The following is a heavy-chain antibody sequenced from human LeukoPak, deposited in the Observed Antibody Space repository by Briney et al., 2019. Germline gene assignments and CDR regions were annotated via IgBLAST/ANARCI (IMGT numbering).Heavy chain of an antibody. D-gene: IGHD5-12*01. Sequence: SQTLSLTCTVSGGSISSGGYYWSWIRQHPGRGLEWIGYIYYSGSTYYTPSLKSRVTISVDTSKNQFSLKLSSVTAADTAVYYCARLRGHSGYDFRWFDPWGQGTLVTVSS. CDR1: GGSISSGGYY. CDR3: ARLRGHSGYDFRWFDP. CDR2: IYYSGST. V-gene: IGHV4-31*03. J-gene: IGHJ5*02.